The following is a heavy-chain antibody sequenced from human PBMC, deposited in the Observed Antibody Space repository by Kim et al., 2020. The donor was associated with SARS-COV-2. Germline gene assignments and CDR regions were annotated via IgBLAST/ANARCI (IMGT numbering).Heavy chain of an antibody. V-gene: IGHV3-74*01. D-gene: IGHD2-21*01. Sequence: DSVKGRFTISRDNAKNSLYLQMNSLRAEDTAVYYCARFRCCDPCCYFDFWGQGTLVTVSS. CDR3: ARFRCCDPCCYFDF. J-gene: IGHJ2*01.